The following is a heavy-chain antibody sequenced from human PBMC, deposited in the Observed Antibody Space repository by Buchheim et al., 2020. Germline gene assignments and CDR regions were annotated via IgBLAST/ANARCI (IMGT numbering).Heavy chain of an antibody. CDR3: ARFGYCSGGSCYEDGTFDY. D-gene: IGHD2-15*01. CDR2: IYYRGST. Sequence: QVQLQESGPGLVKPSQTLSLTCTVSGGSISSGGYYWSWIRQHPGKGLEWIGYIYYRGSTYYNPSRKSRVTISIDTSKNQFSLKLSSVTAADTAVYYCARFGYCSGGSCYEDGTFDYWGQGTL. V-gene: IGHV4-31*03. J-gene: IGHJ4*02. CDR1: GGSISSGGYY.